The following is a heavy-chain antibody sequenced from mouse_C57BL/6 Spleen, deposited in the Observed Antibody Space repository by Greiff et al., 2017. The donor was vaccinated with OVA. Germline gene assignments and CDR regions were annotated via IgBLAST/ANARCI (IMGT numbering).Heavy chain of an antibody. Sequence: QVQLKESGAELVKPGASVKISCKASGYAFSSYWMNWVKQRPGKGLEWIGQIYPGDGDTNYNGKFKGKATLTADKSSSTAYMQLSSLTSEDSAVYFCARDWDWYFDVWGTGTTVTVSS. J-gene: IGHJ1*03. V-gene: IGHV1-80*01. CDR1: GYAFSSYW. D-gene: IGHD4-1*01. CDR2: IYPGDGDT. CDR3: ARDWDWYFDV.